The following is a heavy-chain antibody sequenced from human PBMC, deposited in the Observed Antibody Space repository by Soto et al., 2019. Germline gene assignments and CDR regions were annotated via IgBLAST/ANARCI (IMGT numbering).Heavy chain of an antibody. Sequence: PGGSLRLSCAASGFTFSTYSMNWVRQAPGKGLEWVSYISSGSGTTYYADTVKGRFTISRDNSKNTLYLQMNSLRAEDTAVYYCASTLPTSLYYYYGMDVWGQGTTVTVSS. CDR3: ASTLPTSLYYYYGMDV. J-gene: IGHJ6*02. CDR2: ISSGSGTT. D-gene: IGHD3-10*01. CDR1: GFTFSTYS. V-gene: IGHV3-48*01.